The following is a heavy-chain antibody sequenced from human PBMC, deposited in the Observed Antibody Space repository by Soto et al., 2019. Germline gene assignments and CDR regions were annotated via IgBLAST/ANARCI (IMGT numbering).Heavy chain of an antibody. J-gene: IGHJ4*02. CDR2: INPFDGSR. Sequence: GASVKVSCKASGYIFTSYYIHWVRQAPGQGLAWMGWINPFDGSRMFAQSFQGRVTMTRDTSTSTVYMEVSSLRSEDTAVYYCSRVDPGETSPFDHWGQGTLVTVSS. CDR1: GYIFTSYY. V-gene: IGHV1-46*03. D-gene: IGHD3-10*01. CDR3: SRVDPGETSPFDH.